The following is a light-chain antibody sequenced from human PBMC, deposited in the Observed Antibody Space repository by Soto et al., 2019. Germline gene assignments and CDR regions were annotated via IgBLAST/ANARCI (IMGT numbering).Light chain of an antibody. CDR3: QQYNNWPRT. Sequence: EIVMTQSPATLSLSPGARATLSCRASQSVSSNLAWYQQKPGQAPRLLIYGASTRATGIPARFSGSGSGTEFTLTISSLQSEDFAVYYCQQYNNWPRTFGQGTKLEIK. V-gene: IGKV3-15*01. J-gene: IGKJ2*01. CDR1: QSVSSN. CDR2: GAS.